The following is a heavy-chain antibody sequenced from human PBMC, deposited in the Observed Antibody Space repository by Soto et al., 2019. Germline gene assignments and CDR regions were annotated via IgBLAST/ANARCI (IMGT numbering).Heavy chain of an antibody. CDR3: ARAESYSYYYYGMDV. CDR1: GFTFSSYG. CDR2: IWYDGSNK. Sequence: QVQLVESGGGVVQPGRSLRLSCAASGFTFSSYGMHWVRQAPGKGLEWVAVIWYDGSNKYYADSVKGRFTISRDNSKNTRYLQMNSLRAEDTAVYYCARAESYSYYYYGMDVWGQGTTVTVSS. D-gene: IGHD4-4*01. V-gene: IGHV3-33*01. J-gene: IGHJ6*02.